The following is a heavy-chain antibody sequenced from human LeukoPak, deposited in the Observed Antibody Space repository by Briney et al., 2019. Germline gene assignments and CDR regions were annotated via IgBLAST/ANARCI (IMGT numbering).Heavy chain of an antibody. Sequence: GGSLRLSCAASGFTFSSYWMSWVRQAPGKGLEWVANIKQDGSEKYYVDSVKGRFTISRDNAKNSLYLQMNSLRAEDTAVYYCARDWYYYDSSGYSMDFDYWGQGTLVTVSS. CDR3: ARDWYYYDSSGYSMDFDY. CDR2: IKQDGSEK. D-gene: IGHD3-22*01. J-gene: IGHJ4*02. V-gene: IGHV3-7*01. CDR1: GFTFSSYW.